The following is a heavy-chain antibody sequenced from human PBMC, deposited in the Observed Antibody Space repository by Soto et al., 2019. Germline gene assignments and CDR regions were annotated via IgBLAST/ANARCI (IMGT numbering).Heavy chain of an antibody. CDR3: ANIRSTTVTTGYFDY. Sequence: QVQLVESGGGVVQPGRSLRLSCAASGFTFSSYGMHWVRQAPGKGLEWVAVISYDGSNKYYADSVKGRFTIARDNSKNSMYLQMNRLRAEDTAVYYCANIRSTTVTTGYFDYWGQGTLVTVSS. J-gene: IGHJ4*02. CDR1: GFTFSSYG. V-gene: IGHV3-30*18. CDR2: ISYDGSNK. D-gene: IGHD4-17*01.